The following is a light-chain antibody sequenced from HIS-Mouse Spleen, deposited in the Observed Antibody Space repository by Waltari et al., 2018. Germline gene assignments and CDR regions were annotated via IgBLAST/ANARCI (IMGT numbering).Light chain of an antibody. CDR2: EGI. V-gene: IGLV2-23*01. J-gene: IGLJ3*02. Sequence: QSALTQPASVSGSPGQSITISCTGTSSDVGCYNLVSWYQQHPGKAPKLMIYEGIKRPSGISNRFSGAKSGNPASLTISGLQAEDEADYYCCSYAGSSTWVFGGGTKLTVL. CDR1: SSDVGCYNL. CDR3: CSYAGSSTWV.